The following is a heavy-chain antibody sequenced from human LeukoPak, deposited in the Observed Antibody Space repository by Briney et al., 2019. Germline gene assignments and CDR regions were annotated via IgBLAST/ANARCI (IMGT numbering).Heavy chain of an antibody. J-gene: IGHJ5*02. Sequence: SETLSLTCTVSGGSISRYYWSWIRQPPGRGLEWIGNIYYNGSTNYKPSLKSRVTISVHTSKNQFSLNLRSLTAADTAVYYCARGGYSGYAFDRWGQGTRVTVSS. CDR3: ARGGYSGYAFDR. V-gene: IGHV4-59*01. CDR1: GGSISRYY. D-gene: IGHD5-12*01. CDR2: IYYNGST.